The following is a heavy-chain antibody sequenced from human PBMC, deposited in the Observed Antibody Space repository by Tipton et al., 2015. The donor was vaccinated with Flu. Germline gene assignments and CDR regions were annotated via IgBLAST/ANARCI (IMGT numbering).Heavy chain of an antibody. V-gene: IGHV3-7*03. CDR1: GFTFSHYW. D-gene: IGHD1-20*01. Sequence: SLRLSCATSGFTFSHYWMNWVRQAPGKGLEWVANINHDGSEKHYVESVKGRFTISRDNVKNLLYLQMNSLRAEDTAVYYCARVPPFNNWNDESDYWGQGTLVTVSS. CDR2: INHDGSEK. J-gene: IGHJ4*02. CDR3: ARVPPFNNWNDESDY.